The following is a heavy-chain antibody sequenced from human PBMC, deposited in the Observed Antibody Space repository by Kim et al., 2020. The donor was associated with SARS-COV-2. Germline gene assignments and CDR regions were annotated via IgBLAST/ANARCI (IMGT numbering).Heavy chain of an antibody. J-gene: IGHJ3*02. D-gene: IGHD1-26*01. V-gene: IGHV3-21*01. CDR3: ATSNFYIVGATGGDAFDI. CDR2: ISSSSSYI. Sequence: GGSLRLSCAASGFTFSSYSMNWVRQAPGKGLEWVSSISSSSSYIYYADSVKGRFTISRDNAKNSLYLQMNSLRAEDTAVYYCATSNFYIVGATGGDAFDIWGQGTMVTVSS. CDR1: GFTFSSYS.